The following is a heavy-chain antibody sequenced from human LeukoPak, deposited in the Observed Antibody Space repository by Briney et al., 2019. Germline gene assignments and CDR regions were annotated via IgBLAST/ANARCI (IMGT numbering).Heavy chain of an antibody. V-gene: IGHV1-8*01. CDR1: GYTFTSYD. CDR3: AKVGYMVATRMIDY. J-gene: IGHJ4*02. CDR2: MNPNSGNT. D-gene: IGHD5-12*01. Sequence: ASVKVSCKASGYTFTSYDINWVRQATGQGLEWMGWMNPNSGNTGYAQKFQGRVTMTRNTSISTAYMELSSLRSEDTAVYYCAKVGYMVATRMIDYWGQGTLSPSPQ.